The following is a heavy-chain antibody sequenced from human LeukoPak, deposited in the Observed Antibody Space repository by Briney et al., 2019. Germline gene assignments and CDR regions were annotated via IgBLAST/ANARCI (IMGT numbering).Heavy chain of an antibody. V-gene: IGHV3-23*01. CDR3: AKTTAGHSSGHYPGWPVDY. CDR2: ISGGGGII. CDR1: GFAFGSYA. D-gene: IGHD6-19*01. J-gene: IGHJ4*02. Sequence: PGGTLRLSCAASGFAFGSYAMAWVRQAPGKGLEWVSHISGGGGIIYYTDSVKGRFTISRDNSKNTLYLQMDSLRAEDTAVYYCAKTTAGHSSGHYPGWPVDYWGQGTLVTVSS.